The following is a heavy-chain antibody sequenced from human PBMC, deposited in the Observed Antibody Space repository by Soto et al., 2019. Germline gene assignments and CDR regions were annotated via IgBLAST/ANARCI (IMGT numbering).Heavy chain of an antibody. V-gene: IGHV1-24*01. CDR1: GYTLTELS. Sequence: QVQLVQSGAEVKKPGASVKVSCKVSGYTLTELSMHWVRQAPGKGLEWMGGFDPEDGETIYAQKFQGRVTMTEDTSTDAAYMELSSLRSGDTAVYYCATNHGDYYGSGSYFWGKGTLVTVSS. CDR3: ATNHGDYYGSGSYF. CDR2: FDPEDGET. D-gene: IGHD3-10*01. J-gene: IGHJ4*02.